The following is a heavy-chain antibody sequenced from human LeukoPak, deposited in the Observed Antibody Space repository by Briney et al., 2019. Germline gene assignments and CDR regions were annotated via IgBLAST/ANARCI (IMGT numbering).Heavy chain of an antibody. CDR2: IYSGGST. D-gene: IGHD6-13*01. CDR1: GFTVSSNY. V-gene: IGHV3-53*01. Sequence: TGGSLRLSCAASGFTVSSNYMSWVRQAPGKGLEWVSVIYSGGSTYYADSVKGRFTISRDNSKNTLYLQMNSLRAEDTAVYYCASPGRVQQQLWDSYYGMDVWGKGTTVTVSS. CDR3: ASPGRVQQQLWDSYYGMDV. J-gene: IGHJ6*04.